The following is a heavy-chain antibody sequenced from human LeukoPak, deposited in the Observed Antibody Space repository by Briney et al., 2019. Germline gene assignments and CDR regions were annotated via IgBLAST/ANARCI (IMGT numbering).Heavy chain of an antibody. CDR3: ARGRRWLQLDPSLDY. J-gene: IGHJ4*02. Sequence: GGSLRLSCAASGFTFSNAWMSWVRQAPGKGLEWVSVIYSGGSTYYADSVKGRFTISRDNSKNTLYLQMNSLKPEDTAVYYCARGRRWLQLDPSLDYWGQGTLVTVSS. CDR1: GFTFSNAW. V-gene: IGHV3-66*02. D-gene: IGHD5-24*01. CDR2: IYSGGST.